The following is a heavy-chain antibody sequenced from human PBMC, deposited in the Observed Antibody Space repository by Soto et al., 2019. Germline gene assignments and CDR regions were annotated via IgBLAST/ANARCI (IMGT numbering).Heavy chain of an antibody. V-gene: IGHV1-24*01. CDR2: FDPEHGEA. J-gene: IGHJ6*02. D-gene: IGHD1-26*01. Sequence: ASVEVSCKASGDRFAANYIHWVRQAPGQGFEWVGGFDPEHGEADYGQKFQGRVTMTEETSTDTAYMELSNLRSEDTAVYYCVKGGSRGRYYYYYGMDVWGQGTTVNVS. CDR1: GDRFAANY. CDR3: VKGGSRGRYYYYYGMDV.